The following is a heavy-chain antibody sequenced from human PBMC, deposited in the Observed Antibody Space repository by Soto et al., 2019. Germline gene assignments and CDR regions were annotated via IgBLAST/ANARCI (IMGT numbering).Heavy chain of an antibody. CDR1: GGSVSSYY. D-gene: IGHD3-16*02. J-gene: IGHJ4*02. CDR3: ARHPGMMRFGGVILLHFDY. V-gene: IGHV4-59*08. Sequence: SETLSLTCSVSGGSVSSYYWSWIRQPPGKGLEWIGYINYSGSTNYNPSLKSRVTISVDTSKNQFSLKLTSVTAADTAVYYCARHPGMMRFGGVILLHFDYWGQRPLGTVSS. CDR2: INYSGST.